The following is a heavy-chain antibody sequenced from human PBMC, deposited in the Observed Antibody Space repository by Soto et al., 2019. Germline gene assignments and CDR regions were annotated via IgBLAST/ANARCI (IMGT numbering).Heavy chain of an antibody. CDR2: INPNSGGT. CDR3: ARVGDVVISNYFDY. J-gene: IGHJ4*02. Sequence: QVQLVQSGAEVKKPGASVKVSCKASGYTFTGYYMHWVRQAPGQGLEWLGWINPNSGGTNYAQKFQGRVTMNRDTSISTAYMELSRLRSDETAVYYCARVGDVVISNYFDYWGQGTLVTVSS. V-gene: IGHV1-2*02. CDR1: GYTFTGYY. D-gene: IGHD3-10*01.